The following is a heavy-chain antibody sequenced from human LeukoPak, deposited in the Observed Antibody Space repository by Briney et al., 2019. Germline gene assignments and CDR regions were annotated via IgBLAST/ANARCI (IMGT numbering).Heavy chain of an antibody. CDR1: GFTFSSYA. D-gene: IGHD2-2*01. J-gene: IGHJ6*03. Sequence: GGSLRLSCAASGFTFSSYAMSWVRQAPGKGLEWVANIKQDGSEKYYVDSVKGRFTISRDNAKNSLYLQMNSLRAEDTAVYYCARERYCSSTSCSRAFYMDVWGKGTTVTVSS. CDR3: ARERYCSSTSCSRAFYMDV. V-gene: IGHV3-7*01. CDR2: IKQDGSEK.